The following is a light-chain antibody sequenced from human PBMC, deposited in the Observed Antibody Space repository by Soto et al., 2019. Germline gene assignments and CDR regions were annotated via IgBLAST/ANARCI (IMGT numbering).Light chain of an antibody. V-gene: IGKV3-15*01. Sequence: IVMTQSTATLSVSPGDRATLSCRASQSVSTNLAWYQQKPGQAPSLLIYGASTRATGVPARFSGSGSGTEFTLSISSLQSEDFAVYYCQQYKRGPLMTFGQGTKVETK. CDR2: GAS. CDR1: QSVSTN. J-gene: IGKJ1*01. CDR3: QQYKRGPLMT.